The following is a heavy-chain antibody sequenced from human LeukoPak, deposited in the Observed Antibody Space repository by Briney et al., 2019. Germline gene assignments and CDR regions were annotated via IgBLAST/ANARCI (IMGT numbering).Heavy chain of an antibody. CDR3: ARVAPGIAAAGLDY. CDR2: IYYSGST. J-gene: IGHJ4*02. V-gene: IGHV4-59*08. CDR1: GGSISSYY. Sequence: SETLSLTCTVSGGSISSYYWSWIRQPPGKGLEWIGYIYYSGSTNYNPSLKSRVTISVDTSKNQSSLKLSSVTAADTAVYYCARVAPGIAAAGLDYWGQGTLVTVSS. D-gene: IGHD6-13*01.